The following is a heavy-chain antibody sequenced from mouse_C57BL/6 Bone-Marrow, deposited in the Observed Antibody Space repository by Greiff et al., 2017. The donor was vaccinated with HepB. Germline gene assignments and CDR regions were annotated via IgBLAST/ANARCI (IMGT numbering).Heavy chain of an antibody. CDR3: ARDYGSSLFAY. CDR1: GYTFTSYW. Sequence: QVQLQQPGAELVMPGASVKLSCKASGYTFTSYWMHWVKQRPGQGLEWIGEIDPSDSYTNYNQKFKGKSTLTVDKSSSSAYMQLRSLTSEDSAVYYCARDYGSSLFAYWGQGTLVTVSA. V-gene: IGHV1-69*01. CDR2: IDPSDSYT. J-gene: IGHJ3*01. D-gene: IGHD1-1*01.